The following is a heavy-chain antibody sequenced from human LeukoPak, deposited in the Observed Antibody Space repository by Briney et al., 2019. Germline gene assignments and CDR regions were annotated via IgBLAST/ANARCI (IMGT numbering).Heavy chain of an antibody. D-gene: IGHD4-17*01. J-gene: IGHJ4*02. Sequence: GGSLRLSCAASGFTFSTYSGNWIRQAPGKGLEWVSVIYSGGSTYYADSVKGRFTISRDNSKNTLYLQMNSLRAEDTAVYYCARDSRYDYGDLYYFDYWGQGTLVTVSS. CDR3: ARDSRYDYGDLYYFDY. CDR2: IYSGGST. CDR1: GFTFSTYS. V-gene: IGHV3-53*01.